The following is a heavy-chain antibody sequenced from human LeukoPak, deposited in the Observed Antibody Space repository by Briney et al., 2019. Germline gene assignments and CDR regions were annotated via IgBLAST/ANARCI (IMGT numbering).Heavy chain of an antibody. CDR2: IYHSGRT. CDR3: GRISFFGTYYFDH. V-gene: IGHV4-38-2*01. D-gene: IGHD3-3*02. Sequence: SETLSLTCAVSTYFISDGYYWGWIRQPPGKGLEWVGNIYHSGRTYYNPSLKSRVTISVDTSKNQFSLKLSSVAAADTAVYYCGRISFFGTYYFDHWGQGTLVIVSS. CDR1: TYFISDGYY. J-gene: IGHJ4*02.